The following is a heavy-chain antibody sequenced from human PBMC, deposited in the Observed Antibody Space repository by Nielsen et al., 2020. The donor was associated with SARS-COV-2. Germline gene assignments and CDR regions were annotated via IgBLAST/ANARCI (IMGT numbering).Heavy chain of an antibody. Sequence: GGSLRLSCAASGFTFSSYAMSWVRQAPGKGLEWVSAISGSGGTTYYADSVKGRFSISRDNSKNMLYLQLNSLRVEDTAVYYCAKDGGGEDTVLSVNALFFDYWGQGTLVTVSS. V-gene: IGHV3-23*01. CDR3: AKDGGGEDTVLSVNALFFDY. D-gene: IGHD2-8*01. J-gene: IGHJ4*02. CDR2: ISGSGGTT. CDR1: GFTFSSYA.